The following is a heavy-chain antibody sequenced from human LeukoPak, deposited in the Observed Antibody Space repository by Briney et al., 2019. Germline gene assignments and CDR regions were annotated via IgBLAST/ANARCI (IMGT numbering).Heavy chain of an antibody. Sequence: GGSLRLSCAASGFTFSSYSMNWVRKAPGKGLEWVSYISSSSSTIYYADSVKGRFTISRDKAKNSLYLQMNSLRAEDTAVYYCARDRLGYCSGGSCFFDYWGQGTLVTVSS. D-gene: IGHD2-15*01. CDR2: ISSSSSTI. J-gene: IGHJ4*02. CDR3: ARDRLGYCSGGSCFFDY. CDR1: GFTFSSYS. V-gene: IGHV3-48*01.